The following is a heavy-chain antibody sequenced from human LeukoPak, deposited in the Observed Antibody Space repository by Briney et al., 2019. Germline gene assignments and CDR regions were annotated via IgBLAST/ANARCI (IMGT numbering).Heavy chain of an antibody. Sequence: GGSLRLSCAASGFTFSSYAMSLVRQAPGKGLEWVSAISGSGGSTYYADSVKGRFTISRDNSKNTLYLQMNSLRAEDTAVYYCAKWGVCGSCSFDYWGQGTLVTVSS. J-gene: IGHJ4*02. V-gene: IGHV3-23*01. D-gene: IGHD2-15*01. CDR2: ISGSGGST. CDR1: GFTFSSYA. CDR3: AKWGVCGSCSFDY.